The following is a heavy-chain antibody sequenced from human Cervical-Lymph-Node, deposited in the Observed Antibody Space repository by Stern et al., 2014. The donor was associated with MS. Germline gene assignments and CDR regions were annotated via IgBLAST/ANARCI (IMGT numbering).Heavy chain of an antibody. CDR1: GYTFTSYG. D-gene: IGHD2-15*01. CDR2: ISAYNGNT. Sequence: VHLVESGAEVKKPGASVKVSCKASGYTFTSYGISWVRQAPGQGLEWMGWISAYNGNTNYAQKLQGRVTMTTDTSTSTAYMELRSLRSDDTAVYYCARLVVVAATPGLFDYWGQGTLVTVSS. J-gene: IGHJ4*02. V-gene: IGHV1-18*01. CDR3: ARLVVVAATPGLFDY.